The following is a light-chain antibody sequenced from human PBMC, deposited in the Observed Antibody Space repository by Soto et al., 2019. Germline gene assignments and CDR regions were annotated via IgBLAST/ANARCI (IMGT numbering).Light chain of an antibody. CDR1: SSDVGGYNY. J-gene: IGLJ2*01. CDR3: SSYTSSSTVV. Sequence: QSVLTQPASVSGSPGQSITIYCTGTSSDVGGYNYVSWYQQHPGKAPKLMIYEVSNRPSGVSNRFSGSKSGNTASLTISWLQAEDEADSYCSSYTSSSTVVFGGGTKLTVL. V-gene: IGLV2-14*01. CDR2: EVS.